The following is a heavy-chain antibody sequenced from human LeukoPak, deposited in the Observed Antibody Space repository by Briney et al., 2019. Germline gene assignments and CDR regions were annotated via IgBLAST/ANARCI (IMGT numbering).Heavy chain of an antibody. V-gene: IGHV1-69*05. Sequence: SVKVSCKASGGTFGSYAISWVRQAPGQGLEWMGRIIPIFGTANYAQKFQGRVTITTDESTSTAYMELSSLRSEDTAVYYCARAIDYDILTGYYSLTAWGQGTLVTVSS. J-gene: IGHJ5*02. CDR1: GGTFGSYA. CDR2: IIPIFGTA. CDR3: ARAIDYDILTGYYSLTA. D-gene: IGHD3-9*01.